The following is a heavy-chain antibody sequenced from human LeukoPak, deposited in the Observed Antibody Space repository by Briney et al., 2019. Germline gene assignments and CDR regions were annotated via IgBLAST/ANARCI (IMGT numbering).Heavy chain of an antibody. J-gene: IGHJ4*02. Sequence: ASVKVSCKASGYTFTTYAMNWVRQAPGQGLEWMGWINTNTGNPTYAQGFTGRFVFSLDTSVSTAYLQISSLKAEDTALYFCAKADFDFWSGRGVYYFDYWGQGTLVTVSS. CDR1: GYTFTTYA. CDR3: AKADFDFWSGRGVYYFDY. V-gene: IGHV7-4-1*02. CDR2: INTNTGNP. D-gene: IGHD3-3*01.